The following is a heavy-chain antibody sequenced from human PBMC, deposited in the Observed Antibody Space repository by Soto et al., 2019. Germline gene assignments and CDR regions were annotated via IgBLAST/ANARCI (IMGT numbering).Heavy chain of an antibody. J-gene: IGHJ6*02. CDR2: ISSSGSTI. Sequence: GGSLRLSCAASGFTFSSYEMNWVRQAPGKGLEWVSYISSSGSTIYYAESVKGRFTISRDNAKNSLYLQMNSLRAEDTAVYYCASQITPYYFHYGMDVWGQGTTVTVSS. D-gene: IGHD1-20*01. V-gene: IGHV3-48*03. CDR3: ASQITPYYFHYGMDV. CDR1: GFTFSSYE.